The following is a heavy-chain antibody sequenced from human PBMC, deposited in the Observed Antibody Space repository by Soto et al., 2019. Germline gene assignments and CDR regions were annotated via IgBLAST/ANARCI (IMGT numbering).Heavy chain of an antibody. V-gene: IGHV3-30-3*01. Sequence: QVQLVESGGGVVQPGRSLRLSCAASGFTFSSYAMHWVRQAPGKGLEWVAVISYDGSNKYYADSVKGRFTISRDNSKNTLYLQMNSLRAEDTAVYYCARDWGVRSGSYSYNWCDPWGQGTLVTVSS. D-gene: IGHD1-26*01. J-gene: IGHJ5*02. CDR1: GFTFSSYA. CDR2: ISYDGSNK. CDR3: ARDWGVRSGSYSYNWCDP.